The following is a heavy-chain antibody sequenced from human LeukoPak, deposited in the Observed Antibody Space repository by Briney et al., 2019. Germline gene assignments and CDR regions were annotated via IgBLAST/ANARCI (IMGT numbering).Heavy chain of an antibody. CDR1: GGSFSGYY. V-gene: IGHV4-34*01. Sequence: SETLSLTCAVYGGSFSGYYWSWIRQPPGKGLEWIGEINHSGSTNYNPSLKSRVTISVDTSKNQFSLKLSSVTAADTAVYYCARPPYSNYYGSGRLDYWGQGTLVTVSS. D-gene: IGHD3-10*01. CDR3: ARPPYSNYYGSGRLDY. J-gene: IGHJ4*02. CDR2: INHSGST.